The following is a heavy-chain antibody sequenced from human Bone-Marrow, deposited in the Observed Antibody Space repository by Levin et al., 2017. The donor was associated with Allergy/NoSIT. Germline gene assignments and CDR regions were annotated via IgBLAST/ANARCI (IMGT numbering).Heavy chain of an antibody. V-gene: IGHV1-2*02. D-gene: IGHD6-19*01. Sequence: ASVKVSCKASGYTFTGYYMHWVRQAPGQGLEWMGWINPNSGGTNYAQKFQGRVTMTRDTSISTAYMELSRLRSDDTAVYYCATLGGVAVAGESMDAFDIWGQGTMVTVSS. J-gene: IGHJ3*02. CDR1: GYTFTGYY. CDR3: ATLGGVAVAGESMDAFDI. CDR2: INPNSGGT.